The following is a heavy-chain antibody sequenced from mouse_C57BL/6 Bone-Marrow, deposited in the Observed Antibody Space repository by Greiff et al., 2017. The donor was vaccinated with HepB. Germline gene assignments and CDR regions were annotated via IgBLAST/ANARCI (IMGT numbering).Heavy chain of an antibody. J-gene: IGHJ4*01. CDR2: ISSGGSYT. D-gene: IGHD1-1*01. CDR3: ARHGIYYGSSSGYAMDY. V-gene: IGHV5-6*01. Sequence: DVQLQESGGDLVKPGGSLKLSCAASGFTFSSYGMSWVRQTPDKRLEWVATISSGGSYTYYPDSVKGRFTISRDNAKNTLYLQMSSLKSEDTAMYYCARHGIYYGSSSGYAMDYWGQGTSVTVSS. CDR1: GFTFSSYG.